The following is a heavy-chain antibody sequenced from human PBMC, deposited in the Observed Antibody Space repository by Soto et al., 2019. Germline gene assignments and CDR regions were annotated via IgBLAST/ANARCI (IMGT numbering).Heavy chain of an antibody. CDR2: ISGSGGST. Sequence: PGGSLRLSCAASGFTFSSYAMSWVRQAPGKGLEWVSAISGSGGSTYYADSVKGRFTISRDNSKNTLYLQMNSLRAEDTAVYYCAKDSIAITMVRGPAGYYYYYGMDVWGQGTTVTVSS. J-gene: IGHJ6*02. CDR1: GFTFSSYA. D-gene: IGHD3-10*01. CDR3: AKDSIAITMVRGPAGYYYYYGMDV. V-gene: IGHV3-23*01.